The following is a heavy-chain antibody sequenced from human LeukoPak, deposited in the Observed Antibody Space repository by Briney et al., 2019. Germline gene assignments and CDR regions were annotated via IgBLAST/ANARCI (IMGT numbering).Heavy chain of an antibody. J-gene: IGHJ4*02. CDR1: EFTFSSYS. D-gene: IGHD6-19*01. V-gene: IGHV3-7*01. CDR2: IKQDGSEK. Sequence: GGSLRLSCAASEFTFSSYSMSWVRQAPGKGLEWVANIKQDGSEKYYVDSVKGRFTISRDNAKNSLYLQMNSLRAEDTAVYYCARVEGSGWLGDYFDYWGQGTLVTVSS. CDR3: ARVEGSGWLGDYFDY.